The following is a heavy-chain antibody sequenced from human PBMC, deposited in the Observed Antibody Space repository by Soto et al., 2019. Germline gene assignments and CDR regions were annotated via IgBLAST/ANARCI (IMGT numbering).Heavy chain of an antibody. Sequence: QVQLVQSGAEVKKPGASVKVFCKASGYTFTSYGISWVRQAPGQGLKWMGWISAYNGNTNYAQKLQGRVTMTTDTSTSTAYMELRSLRSDDTAVYYCARGRHNYGSGSPNDYWGQGTLVTVSS. V-gene: IGHV1-18*01. CDR1: GYTFTSYG. CDR2: ISAYNGNT. CDR3: ARGRHNYGSGSPNDY. D-gene: IGHD3-10*01. J-gene: IGHJ4*02.